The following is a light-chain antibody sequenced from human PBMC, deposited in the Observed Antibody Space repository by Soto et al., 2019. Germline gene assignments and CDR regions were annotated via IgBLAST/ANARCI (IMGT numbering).Light chain of an antibody. CDR1: QSVSSGY. J-gene: IGKJ1*01. V-gene: IGKV3D-15*01. Sequence: EIVMTQSPATLSVSPGERATLSCRASQSVSSGYLAWYQQKPGQAPRLLIYGASSRATGIPDRFSGSGSGTEFTLTISSLQSEDFAVYYCQQYNNWPPETFGQGTKVDIK. CDR2: GAS. CDR3: QQYNNWPPET.